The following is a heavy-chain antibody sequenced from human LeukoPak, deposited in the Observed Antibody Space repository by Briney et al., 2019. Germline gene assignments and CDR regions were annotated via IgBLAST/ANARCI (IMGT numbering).Heavy chain of an antibody. CDR2: INARGDT. D-gene: IGHD2-2*01. Sequence: SETLSLTCAVYGWSFNDYYWNWVRQPPGKGLEWIGEINARGDTNYNPSLKSRVTISVDSSKNQFSLTLTSMIAADTAIYYCARGQVQAARGYNCFDPWGQGTLGTVSS. CDR3: ARGQVQAARGYNCFDP. V-gene: IGHV4-34*01. J-gene: IGHJ5*02. CDR1: GWSFNDYY.